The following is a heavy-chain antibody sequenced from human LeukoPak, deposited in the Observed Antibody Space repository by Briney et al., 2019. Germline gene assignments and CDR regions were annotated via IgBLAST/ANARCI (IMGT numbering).Heavy chain of an antibody. D-gene: IGHD2-2*01. V-gene: IGHV4-59*02. CDR2: ILYSGST. Sequence: SETLSLTCTVSDGSVSGYYWSWIRQPPGKGLEWIGYILYSGSTNYNPSLKSRVTISVDTSKNQFSLKLSSVTAADTAVYYCASFRNYCSSTSCSLGPDYWGQGTLVTVSS. CDR1: DGSVSGYY. J-gene: IGHJ4*02. CDR3: ASFRNYCSSTSCSLGPDY.